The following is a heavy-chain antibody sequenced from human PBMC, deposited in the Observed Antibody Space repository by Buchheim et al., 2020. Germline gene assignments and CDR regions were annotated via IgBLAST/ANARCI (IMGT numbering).Heavy chain of an antibody. D-gene: IGHD4-17*01. CDR3: ARDNYGDYTIPGDVYL. CDR2: INTSRST. Sequence: QVQLQESGPGLVKPSQTLSLTCTVSGGSITTGGYYWNWIRQPAGKGLEWIGRINTSRSTNYNPSLKSRVTISVDTSQNQFSLQLNSVTAADTAVYYCARDNYGDYTIPGDVYLWGQGNL. J-gene: IGHJ5*02. CDR1: GGSITTGGYY. V-gene: IGHV4-61*02.